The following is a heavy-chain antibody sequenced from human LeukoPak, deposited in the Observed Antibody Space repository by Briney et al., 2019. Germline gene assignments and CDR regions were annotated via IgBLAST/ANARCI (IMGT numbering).Heavy chain of an antibody. J-gene: IGHJ4*02. CDR2: ISGYNGNT. CDR1: GYTFASYG. CDR3: ARGGRGLVYYFDH. D-gene: IGHD5/OR15-5a*01. Sequence: ASVKVSCKASGYTFASYGVTWVRQAPGQGLEWMGWISGYNGNTNYAQKHQDRVTMTTDTSTSTAYMELRSLRSDDTAVYYCARGGRGLVYYFDHWGQGTLVTVSS. V-gene: IGHV1-18*01.